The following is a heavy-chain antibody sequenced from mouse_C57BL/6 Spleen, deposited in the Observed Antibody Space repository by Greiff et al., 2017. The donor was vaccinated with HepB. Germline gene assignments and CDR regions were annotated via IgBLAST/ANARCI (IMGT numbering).Heavy chain of an antibody. V-gene: IGHV1-52*01. D-gene: IGHD1-1*01. CDR3: ARSRSPYYYAMDY. CDR2: IDPSDSET. CDR1: GYTFTSYW. J-gene: IGHJ4*01. Sequence: VQLQQPGAELVRPGSSVKLSCKASGYTFTSYWMHWVKQRPIHGLEWIGNIDPSDSETHYNQKFKDKATLTVDKSSSTAYMQLSSLTAEDSAVYYCARSRSPYYYAMDYWGQGTSVTVSS.